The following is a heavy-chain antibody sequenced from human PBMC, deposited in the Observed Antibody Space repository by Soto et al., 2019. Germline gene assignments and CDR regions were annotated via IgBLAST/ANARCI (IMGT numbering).Heavy chain of an antibody. CDR2: ISWHSGTI. CDR1: GFTFRNYA. J-gene: IGHJ4*02. CDR3: VKEKLYSNYEYYFDY. Sequence: VQLVESGGGLVQPGRSLRLSCAASGFTFRNYAMHWVRRAPGKGLEWVSGISWHSGTIGYAYSVRGRFTISRDNAKKSLYLQMNSLRPEDTALYYCVKEKLYSNYEYYFDYWGQGTLVTVSS. D-gene: IGHD4-4*01. V-gene: IGHV3-9*01.